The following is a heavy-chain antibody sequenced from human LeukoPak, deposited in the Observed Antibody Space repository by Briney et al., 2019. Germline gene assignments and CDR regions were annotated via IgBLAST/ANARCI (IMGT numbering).Heavy chain of an antibody. V-gene: IGHV3-11*04. CDR2: ISSSGSTI. Sequence: GGSLRLSCAASGFTFSDYYMSWIRQSPGKGLEWVSYISSSGSTIYYADSVKGRFTISRDNSKNTLYLQMNSLRAEDTAVYYCAKDRYPGYDQGNYYFDYWGQGTLVTVSS. J-gene: IGHJ4*02. CDR3: AKDRYPGYDQGNYYFDY. CDR1: GFTFSDYY. D-gene: IGHD5-12*01.